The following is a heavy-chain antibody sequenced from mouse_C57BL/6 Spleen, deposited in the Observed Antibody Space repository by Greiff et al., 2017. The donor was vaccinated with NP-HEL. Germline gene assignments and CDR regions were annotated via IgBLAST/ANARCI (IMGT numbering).Heavy chain of an antibody. D-gene: IGHD2-3*01. Sequence: EVMLVESGGGLVQPGGSLKLSCAASGFTFSYYYMYWVRQTPEKRLEWVAYISNGGGSTYYPDTVKGRFTISSDNAKNTRYLQMSRLKSEDTAMYYCARGDGYYYFDYWGQGTTLTVSS. CDR2: ISNGGGST. V-gene: IGHV5-12*01. CDR1: GFTFSYYY. J-gene: IGHJ2*01. CDR3: ARGDGYYYFDY.